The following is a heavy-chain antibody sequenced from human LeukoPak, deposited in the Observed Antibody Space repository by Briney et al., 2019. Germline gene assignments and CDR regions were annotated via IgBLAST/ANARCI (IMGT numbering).Heavy chain of an antibody. CDR2: SSSGGNSR. CDR3: AAVGRSSRPGY. J-gene: IGHJ4*02. Sequence: GGSLRLSCAASGLTFTTYEMNWVCQGPGKGQEWVSYSSSGGNSRYYADSVKGRFTISRDNAKNSLYLQMSSLRAGDTAVYYCAAVGRSSRPGYWGQGTLVTVSS. CDR1: GLTFTTYE. D-gene: IGHD6-6*01. V-gene: IGHV3-48*03.